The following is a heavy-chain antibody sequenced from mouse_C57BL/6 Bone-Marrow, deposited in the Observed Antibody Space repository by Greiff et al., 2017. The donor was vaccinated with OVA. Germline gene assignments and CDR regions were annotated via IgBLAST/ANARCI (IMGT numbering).Heavy chain of an antibody. D-gene: IGHD1-1*02. Sequence: EVQLVESGGGLVQPKGSLKLSCAASGFSFNTYAMNWVRQAPGKGLEWVARIRSKSNNYATYYADSVKDRFTISRDDSESMLYLQMNNLKTDDTAMYYCVRQRGSRYWYFDVWGTGTTVTVSS. CDR3: VRQRGSRYWYFDV. V-gene: IGHV10-1*01. CDR2: IRSKSNNYAT. CDR1: GFSFNTYA. J-gene: IGHJ1*03.